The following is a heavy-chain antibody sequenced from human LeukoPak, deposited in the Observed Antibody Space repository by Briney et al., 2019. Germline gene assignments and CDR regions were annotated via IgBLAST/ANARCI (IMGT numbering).Heavy chain of an antibody. Sequence: PGGSLRLSCAASGFTVSSNYMSWVRQAPGKGLEWVSIIYSGGSTYYADSVKGRFTISRDNSKNTLYLQMNSLRAEDTAVYYCARYGSGWYFELRGRGTLVTVSS. J-gene: IGHJ2*01. V-gene: IGHV3-53*01. CDR2: IYSGGST. CDR1: GFTVSSNY. CDR3: ARYGSGWYFEL. D-gene: IGHD6-19*01.